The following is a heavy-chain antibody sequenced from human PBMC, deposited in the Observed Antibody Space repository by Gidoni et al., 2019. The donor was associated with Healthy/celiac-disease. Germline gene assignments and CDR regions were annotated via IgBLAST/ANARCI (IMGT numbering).Heavy chain of an antibody. CDR1: GSTVSSYW. CDR3: ARDKTIFGVVIDYFDY. D-gene: IGHD3-3*01. J-gene: IGHJ4*02. Sequence: EVQLVESGGGFVQPGGSLRLPCEASGSTVSSYWRHWVRQAPGKGLVWVARINSDGSSTSYADSVKGRFTISRDNAKNTLYLQMNSLRAEDTAVYYCARDKTIFGVVIDYFDYWGQGTLVTVSS. V-gene: IGHV3-74*01. CDR2: INSDGSST.